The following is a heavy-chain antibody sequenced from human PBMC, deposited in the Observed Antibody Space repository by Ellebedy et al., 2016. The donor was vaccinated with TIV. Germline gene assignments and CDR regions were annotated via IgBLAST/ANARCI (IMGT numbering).Heavy chain of an antibody. V-gene: IGHV3-23*01. CDR2: ISGSGGST. D-gene: IGHD1-1*01. CDR3: AKSGSRENWNAKNYYYYGMDV. CDR1: GFTFSSYA. J-gene: IGHJ6*02. Sequence: GGSLRLXXAASGFTFSSYAMSWVRQAPGKGLEWVSAISGSGGSTYYADSVKGRFTISRDNSKNTLYLQMNSLRAEDTAVYYCAKSGSRENWNAKNYYYYGMDVWGQGTTVTVSS.